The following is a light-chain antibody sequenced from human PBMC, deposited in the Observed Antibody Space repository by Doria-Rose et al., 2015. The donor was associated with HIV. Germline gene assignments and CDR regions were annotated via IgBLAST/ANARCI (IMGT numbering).Light chain of an antibody. V-gene: IGKV4-1*01. CDR2: WAS. J-gene: IGKJ3*01. Sequence: TQSPESLGMSLGERATLNCKSNQSLLYTSKNYLAWYQQKPGQPPKLLIYWASTRQSCVPARFSGSGSGTDCTLTISSLEAEDVAVYYCQQYYDTPSFGPGTTVDIK. CDR3: QQYYDTPS. CDR1: QSLLYTSKNY.